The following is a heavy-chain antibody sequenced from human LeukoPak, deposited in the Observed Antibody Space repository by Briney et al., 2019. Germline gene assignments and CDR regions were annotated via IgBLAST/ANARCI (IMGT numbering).Heavy chain of an antibody. J-gene: IGHJ4*02. D-gene: IGHD3-22*01. V-gene: IGHV3-30*03. CDR3: ATQDGYDNSGHYGY. Sequence: TGGSLRLSCAASGFSFSNFGMHWVRQAPGKGLEWVAVISYDGSNKYFADSVKGRFTISRDNSKNMLYLQMNSLRAEDTAVYYCATQDGYDNSGHYGYWGQGTLVTVSS. CDR2: ISYDGSNK. CDR1: GFSFSNFG.